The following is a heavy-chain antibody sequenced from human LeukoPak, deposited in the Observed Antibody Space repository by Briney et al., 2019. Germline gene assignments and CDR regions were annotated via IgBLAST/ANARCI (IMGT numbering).Heavy chain of an antibody. J-gene: IGHJ6*03. V-gene: IGHV4-34*01. CDR3: ARGRYYYDSSGYSTYSYYYMDV. CDR1: GGSFSGYY. Sequence: TPSETLSLTCAVYGGSFSGYYWSWIRQPPGKWLEWIGEINHSGSTNYNPCLKSRVTISVDTSKNKFSLKLSSVTAADTAVYYCARGRYYYDSSGYSTYSYYYMDVWGKGTPVTVSS. CDR2: INHSGST. D-gene: IGHD3-22*01.